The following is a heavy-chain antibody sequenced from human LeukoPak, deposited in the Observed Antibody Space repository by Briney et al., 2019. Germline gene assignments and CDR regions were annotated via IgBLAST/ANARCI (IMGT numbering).Heavy chain of an antibody. CDR3: AGLYCSGGSCYDY. V-gene: IGHV4-59*08. CDR2: IYYSGST. CDR1: GGSISSYY. Sequence: SETLSLTCTVSGGSISSYYWSWIRQPPGKGLERIGYIYYSGSTNYNPSLKSRVTISVDTSKNQFSLKLSSVTAADTAVYYCAGLYCSGGSCYDYWGQGTLVTVSS. D-gene: IGHD2-15*01. J-gene: IGHJ4*02.